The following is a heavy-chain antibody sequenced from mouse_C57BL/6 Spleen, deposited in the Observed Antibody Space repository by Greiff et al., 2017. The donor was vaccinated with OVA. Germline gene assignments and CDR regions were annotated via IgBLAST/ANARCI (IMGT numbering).Heavy chain of an antibody. CDR3: ASPLIYYYGSTGY. Sequence: VQLQQSGPELVKPGASVKLSCKASGYTFTSYDINWVKQRPGQGLEWIGWIYPRDGSTKCNEKFKGKATLTVDTSSSTAYMELHSLTSEDSAVYFCASPLIYYYGSTGYWGQGTTLTVSS. J-gene: IGHJ2*01. CDR1: GYTFTSYD. V-gene: IGHV1-85*01. CDR2: IYPRDGST. D-gene: IGHD1-1*01.